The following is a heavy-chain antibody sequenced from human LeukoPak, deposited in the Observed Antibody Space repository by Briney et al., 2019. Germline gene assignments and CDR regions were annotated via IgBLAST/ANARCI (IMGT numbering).Heavy chain of an antibody. CDR3: ARDEQWMGY. J-gene: IGHJ4*02. CDR1: GFTFSSYN. Sequence: AGSLRLSCAASGFTFSSYNMNWVRQAPGKGLGWVSSISSSSSYMYYADSVKGRFTISRDNAKNSLYLQMNSLRVEDTAVYYCARDEQWMGYWGQGTLVTVSS. D-gene: IGHD6-19*01. CDR2: ISSSSSYM. V-gene: IGHV3-21*01.